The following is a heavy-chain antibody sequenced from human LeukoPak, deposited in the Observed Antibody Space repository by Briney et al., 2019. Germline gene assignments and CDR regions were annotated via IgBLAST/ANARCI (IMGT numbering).Heavy chain of an antibody. V-gene: IGHV3-48*02. CDR1: GFSISGYT. D-gene: IGHD2-2*01. CDR2: NSSSGTTR. CDR3: ARSKVGYCSGNSCLFDS. J-gene: IGHJ4*02. Sequence: QPGGSLRLSCAASGFSISGYTMNWVRQAPGKGLEWVSFNSSSGTTRYYADSVKGRFTVSRDSAKNSLYLQMNSLRDEDTAVYYCARSKVGYCSGNSCLFDSWGQGTLVTVSS.